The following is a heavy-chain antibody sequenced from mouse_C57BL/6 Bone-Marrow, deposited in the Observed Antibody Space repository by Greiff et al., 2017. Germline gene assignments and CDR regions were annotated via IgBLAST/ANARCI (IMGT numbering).Heavy chain of an antibody. CDR1: GFTFSDYY. D-gene: IGHD2-5*01. V-gene: IGHV5-16*01. CDR2: INYDGSST. CDR3: AREGAYYSNYDYAMDY. Sequence: EVKVVESEGGLVQPGSSMKLSCTASGFTFSDYYMAWVRQVPEKGLEWVANINYDGSSTYYLDSLKSRFIISRDNAKNILYLQMSSLKSEDTATYYCAREGAYYSNYDYAMDYWGQGTSVTVSS. J-gene: IGHJ4*01.